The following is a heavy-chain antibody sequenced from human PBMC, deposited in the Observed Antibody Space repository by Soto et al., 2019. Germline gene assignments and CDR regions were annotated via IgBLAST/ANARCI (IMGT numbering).Heavy chain of an antibody. V-gene: IGHV2-26*01. CDR1: GFSLSNARMG. D-gene: IGHD3-16*02. Sequence: SGPYAGEPTETLTLTCTVSGFSLSNARMGVSWIRQPPGRALEWLAHIFSNDEKSYSTSLKSRLTISKDTSKSQVVLTMTNMDPVDTATYYCARIGDYIWGSYRNDAFDIWGQGTMVTVSS. CDR3: ARIGDYIWGSYRNDAFDI. CDR2: IFSNDEK. J-gene: IGHJ3*02.